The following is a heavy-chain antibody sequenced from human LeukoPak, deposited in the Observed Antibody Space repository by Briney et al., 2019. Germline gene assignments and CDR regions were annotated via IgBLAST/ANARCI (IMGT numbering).Heavy chain of an antibody. CDR2: MSSDGNAI. V-gene: IGHV3-30-3*01. D-gene: IGHD2-8*01. CDR1: GFAFTAYL. CDR3: ARGSREGYCTNRECSDLDY. Sequence: GGSLRLSCAASGFAFTAYLIHWVRQPPGKGLEWVAVMSSDGNAIFYADSVRGRFTISRDNSKNTLYLQVNSLRAEDTAVYYCARGSREGYCTNRECSDLDYCDRGTRVTVPS. J-gene: IGHJ4*02.